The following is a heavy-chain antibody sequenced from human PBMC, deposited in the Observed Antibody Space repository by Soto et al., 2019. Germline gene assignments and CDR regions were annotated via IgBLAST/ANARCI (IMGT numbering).Heavy chain of an antibody. CDR1: GFTFSSYS. CDR2: ISYDGSNK. J-gene: IGHJ4*02. V-gene: IGHV3-30*18. Sequence: GGSLRLSCAASGFTFSSYSMHWVRQAPGKGLEWVAVISYDGSNKYYADSVKGRFTISRDNSKNTLYLQMNSLRAEDTAVYYCAKDLRYDFWSALDYWGQGTLVTVSS. CDR3: AKDLRYDFWSALDY. D-gene: IGHD3-3*01.